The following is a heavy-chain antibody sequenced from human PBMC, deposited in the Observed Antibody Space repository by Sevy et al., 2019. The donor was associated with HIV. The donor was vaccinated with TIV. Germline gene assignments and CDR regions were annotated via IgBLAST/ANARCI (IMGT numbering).Heavy chain of an antibody. Sequence: GGSLRLSCAASGFSFSGYNMNWVRQAPGKGLEWVSYLSSSTSTIHDADSVKGRFTISRDNAKNSLFLQMNSLRDEDTAVYYCARDSSWNYDSYFYGMDVWVQGTTVTVSS. CDR1: GFSFSGYN. CDR3: ARDSSWNYDSYFYGMDV. CDR2: LSSSTSTI. V-gene: IGHV3-48*02. J-gene: IGHJ6*02. D-gene: IGHD1-7*01.